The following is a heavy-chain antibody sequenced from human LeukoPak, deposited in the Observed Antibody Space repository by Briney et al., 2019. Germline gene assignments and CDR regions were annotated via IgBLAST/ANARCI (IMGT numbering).Heavy chain of an antibody. CDR1: GGSISSYY. D-gene: IGHD3-10*01. CDR3: ARAVGPGSFQTYYYYMDV. Sequence: SETLSLTCTVSGGSISSYYWSWIRQPAGKGLEWIGRIYTSGSTNYNPSLKSRVTMSVDTSKNQFSLKLSSVTAADTAVYYCARAVGPGSFQTYYYYMDVWGKGTTVTISS. CDR2: IYTSGST. V-gene: IGHV4-4*07. J-gene: IGHJ6*03.